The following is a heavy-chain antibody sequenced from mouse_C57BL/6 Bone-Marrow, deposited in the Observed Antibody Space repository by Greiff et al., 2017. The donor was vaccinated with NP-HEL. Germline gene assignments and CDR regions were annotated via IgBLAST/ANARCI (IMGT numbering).Heavy chain of an antibody. Sequence: DVQLQESGPELVKPGASVKMSCKASGYTFTDYNMHWVKQSHGKSLEWIGYINPNNGGTSYNQKFKGKATLTVNKSSSTAYMELRSLTSEDSAVYYCARGDGYYPYAMDYWGQGTSVTVSS. V-gene: IGHV1-22*01. CDR3: ARGDGYYPYAMDY. CDR1: GYTFTDYN. CDR2: INPNNGGT. J-gene: IGHJ4*01. D-gene: IGHD2-3*01.